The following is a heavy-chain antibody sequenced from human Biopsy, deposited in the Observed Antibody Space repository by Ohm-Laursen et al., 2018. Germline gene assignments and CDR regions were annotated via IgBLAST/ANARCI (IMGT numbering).Heavy chain of an antibody. D-gene: IGHD3-9*01. J-gene: IGHJ4*02. Sequence: SLRLSCAASGFTFSSHGRHWVRQAPGKRLEWVAHFSYDGINKHYADSVKGRFTISRDNSKNTLSLQMNSLRVEDTAMYYCLREAATGYYRTADFWGQGTLVTVSS. CDR1: GFTFSSHG. V-gene: IGHV3-30*03. CDR2: FSYDGINK. CDR3: LREAATGYYRTADF.